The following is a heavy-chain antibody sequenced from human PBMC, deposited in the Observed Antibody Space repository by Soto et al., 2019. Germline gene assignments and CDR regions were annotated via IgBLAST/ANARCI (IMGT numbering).Heavy chain of an antibody. Sequence: SETLSLTCAVYGGSFSGYYWSWIRQPPGKGLEWIGEVNHSGSTNYNPSLKSRVTISVDTSKNQFSLKLSSVTAADTAVYYCARGGGGNWFDPWGQGTLVTVS. CDR1: GGSFSGYY. J-gene: IGHJ5*02. CDR2: VNHSGST. CDR3: ARGGGGNWFDP. D-gene: IGHD1-26*01. V-gene: IGHV4-34*01.